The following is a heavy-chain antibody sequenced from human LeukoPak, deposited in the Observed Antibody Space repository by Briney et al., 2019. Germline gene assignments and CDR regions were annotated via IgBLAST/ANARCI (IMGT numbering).Heavy chain of an antibody. D-gene: IGHD1-26*01. CDR3: AKANSGSYASFDY. Sequence: GGSLRLSCAASGFTFSSYEMNWVRQAPGKGLEWVSAISGSGGSTYYADSVKGRFTISRDNPKNTLYLQMNSLRAEDTAVYYCAKANSGSYASFDYWGQGTLVTVSS. CDR2: ISGSGGST. V-gene: IGHV3-23*01. J-gene: IGHJ4*02. CDR1: GFTFSSYE.